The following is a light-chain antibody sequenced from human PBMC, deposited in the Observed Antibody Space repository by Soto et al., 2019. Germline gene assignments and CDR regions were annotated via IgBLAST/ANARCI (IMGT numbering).Light chain of an antibody. J-gene: IGKJ1*01. CDR3: QQYKSSSRT. CDR1: QSISSW. V-gene: IGKV1-5*01. Sequence: DIQMTQPPSTLSASVGDRVTITCRASQSISSWLAWYQQKPGKAPKLLIYRASSLGSGVPSRFSGSGSGTEFTLTISSLQPDDFATSYCQQYKSSSRTFGQGTKVDIK. CDR2: RAS.